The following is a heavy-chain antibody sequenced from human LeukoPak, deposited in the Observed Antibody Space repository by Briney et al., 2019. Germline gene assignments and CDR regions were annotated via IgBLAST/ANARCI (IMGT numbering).Heavy chain of an antibody. Sequence: PSRTLSLTCTVSGGSISSSSYYWGWIRQPPGKGLEWIGSIYYSGSTYYNPSLKSRVTISVDTSKNQFSLKLSSVTAADTAVYYCARLGGDGDDAFDIWGQGTMVTVSS. CDR1: GGSISSSSYY. CDR3: ARLGGDGDDAFDI. V-gene: IGHV4-39*07. J-gene: IGHJ3*02. CDR2: IYYSGST. D-gene: IGHD3-16*01.